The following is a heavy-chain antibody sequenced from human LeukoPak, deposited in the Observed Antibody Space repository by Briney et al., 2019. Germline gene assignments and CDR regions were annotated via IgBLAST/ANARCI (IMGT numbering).Heavy chain of an antibody. D-gene: IGHD2-8*01. CDR1: GGTYSSYA. CDR2: IIPILGIA. V-gene: IGHV1-69*04. J-gene: IGHJ6*02. CDR3: ARDPTGMGPDYGMDV. Sequence: ASVKVSCKASGGTYSSYAISWVRRAPGQGLEWMGRIIPILGIANYAQKFQGRVTIIADKSTSTAYMELSSLRSEDTAVYYCARDPTGMGPDYGMDVWGQGTTVTVSS.